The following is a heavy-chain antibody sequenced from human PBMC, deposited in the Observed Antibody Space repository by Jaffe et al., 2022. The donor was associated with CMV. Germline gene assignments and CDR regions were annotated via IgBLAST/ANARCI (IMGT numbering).Heavy chain of an antibody. CDR3: ARDLPTCGGDCLVDPDRPVNFDY. CDR2: ISSSSSTI. Sequence: EVQLVESGGGLVQPGGSLRLSCAASGFTFSSYSMNWVRQAPGKGLEWVSYISSSSSTIYYADSVKGRFTISRDNAKNSLYLQMNSLRDEDTAVYYCARDLPTCGGDCLVDPDRPVNFDYWGQGTLVTVSS. J-gene: IGHJ4*02. CDR1: GFTFSSYS. D-gene: IGHD2-21*02. V-gene: IGHV3-48*02.